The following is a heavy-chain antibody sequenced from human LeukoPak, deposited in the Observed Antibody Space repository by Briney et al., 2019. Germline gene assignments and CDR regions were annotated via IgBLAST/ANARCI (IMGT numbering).Heavy chain of an antibody. D-gene: IGHD2-2*01. CDR3: VKDRHCSSTSCYAPFDY. CDR1: GFTFSSYA. J-gene: IGHJ4*02. CDR2: ISSSGGST. V-gene: IGHV3-64D*06. Sequence: GGSLRLSCSASGFTFSSYAMHWVRQAPGKGLEYVSAISSSGGSTYYADSVKGRFTISRDNSKNTLYLQMSSLRAEDTAVYYCVKDRHCSSTSCYAPFDYWGQGTLVTVSS.